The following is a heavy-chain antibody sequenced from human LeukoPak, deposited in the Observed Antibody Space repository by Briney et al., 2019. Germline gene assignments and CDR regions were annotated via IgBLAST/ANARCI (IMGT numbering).Heavy chain of an antibody. CDR3: AKDAYEVYYFDY. J-gene: IGHJ4*02. Sequence: GRSLRLSCAASGFTFSSYAMHWVRQAPGKGLEWVAVISYDGSNKYYADSVKGRFTISRDNSKNTLYLQMDSLRAEDTAVYYCAKDAYEVYYFDYWGQGTLVTVSS. CDR1: GFTFSSYA. V-gene: IGHV3-30-3*01. D-gene: IGHD5-12*01. CDR2: ISYDGSNK.